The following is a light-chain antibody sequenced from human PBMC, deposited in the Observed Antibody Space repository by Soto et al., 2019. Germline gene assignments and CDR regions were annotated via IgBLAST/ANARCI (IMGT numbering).Light chain of an antibody. V-gene: IGLV3-1*01. J-gene: IGLJ2*01. CDR1: KLGNKY. CDR3: QAWDSSTVV. Sequence: SYELTQPPSVSVSPGQTASITCSGDKLGNKYACWYQQKPGQSPVLVIYEDSKRPSGIPERISGSNSGNTATLTISGTQAMDEADYHCQAWDSSTVVFGGGTKLTVL. CDR2: EDS.